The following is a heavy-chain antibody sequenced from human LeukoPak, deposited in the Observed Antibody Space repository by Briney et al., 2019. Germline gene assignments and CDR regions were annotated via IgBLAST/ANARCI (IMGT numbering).Heavy chain of an antibody. Sequence: GGSLRLSCAASGFTFSSYAMHWVRQAPGKGLEWVAVISYDGSNKYYADSVKGRFTISRDNSKNTLYLQMNSLRAEDTAVYYCAKMAGTSHLDYWGQGTLVTVSS. CDR1: GFTFSSYA. D-gene: IGHD6-19*01. V-gene: IGHV3-30-3*02. J-gene: IGHJ4*02. CDR2: ISYDGSNK. CDR3: AKMAGTSHLDY.